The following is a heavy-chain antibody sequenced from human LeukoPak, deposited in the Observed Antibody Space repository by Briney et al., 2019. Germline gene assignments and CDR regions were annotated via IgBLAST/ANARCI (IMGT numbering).Heavy chain of an antibody. CDR2: SSGSGGST. D-gene: IGHD3-10*01. CDR1: GFTFSSYA. V-gene: IGHV3-23*01. J-gene: IGHJ5*02. CDR3: AKISDFAVRDNWFDP. Sequence: GGSLRLSCAASGFTFSSYAMSWVRQAPGKGLEWVSASSGSGGSTYYADSVKGRFTTSRDNSKNTLYLQMNSLRAEDTAVYYCAKISDFAVRDNWFDPWGQGTLVTVSS.